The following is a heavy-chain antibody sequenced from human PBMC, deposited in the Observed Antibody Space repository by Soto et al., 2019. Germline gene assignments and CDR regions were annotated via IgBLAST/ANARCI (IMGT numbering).Heavy chain of an antibody. CDR3: ARLMLGFCSDNTCLSL. CDR2: IYYSGTT. V-gene: IGHV4-39*01. CDR1: GGSINSGSHY. D-gene: IGHD2-15*01. J-gene: IGHJ4*02. Sequence: SETLSLTCTVSGGSINSGSHYWGWIRQPPGKGLQWIGAIYYSGTTYYNPSLKSRVTISLDTSKNQFSLKQTSVTAADTAVFYCARLMLGFCSDNTCLSLWGQGTLVTVSS.